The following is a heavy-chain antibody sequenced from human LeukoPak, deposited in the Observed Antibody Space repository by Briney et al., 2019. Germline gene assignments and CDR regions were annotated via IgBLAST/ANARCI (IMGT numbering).Heavy chain of an antibody. CDR1: GYTFTDYY. Sequence: ASVKVSCKASGYTFTDYYIHWVRQAPGQGLEWMGWINPNSGGTKYAQKFQGRVTMTTDTSISTAYMEMSRLTSDDTAVYYCARDAHNGYEFHDWYDPWGQGALVTVSS. CDR3: ARDAHNGYEFHDWYDP. J-gene: IGHJ5*02. CDR2: INPNSGGT. V-gene: IGHV1-2*02. D-gene: IGHD5-12*01.